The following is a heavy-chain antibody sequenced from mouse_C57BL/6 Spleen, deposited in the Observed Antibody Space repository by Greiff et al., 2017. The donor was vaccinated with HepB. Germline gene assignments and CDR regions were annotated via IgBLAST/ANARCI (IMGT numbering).Heavy chain of an antibody. CDR2: IDPENGDT. V-gene: IGHV14-4*01. CDR3: TTSGDWYFDV. Sequence: DVKLQESGAELVRPGASVKLSCTASGFNIKDDYMHWVKQRPEQGLEWIGWIDPENGDTEYASKFQGKATITADTSSNTAYLQLSSLTSEDTAVYYCTTSGDWYFDVWGTGTTVTVSS. J-gene: IGHJ1*03. CDR1: GFNIKDDY.